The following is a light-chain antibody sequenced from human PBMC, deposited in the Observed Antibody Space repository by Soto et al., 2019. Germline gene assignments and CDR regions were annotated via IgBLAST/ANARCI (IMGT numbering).Light chain of an antibody. Sequence: EIVLTQSPGTLSLSPGERATLSCRASQTVSNNYLAWYQHKLGQTPRVLIYGASSRAPGTPDRFSGSGSGTDFTLTITRLEPEDFAVYYCQKYGDSPWTFGQGTKVEIK. V-gene: IGKV3-20*01. CDR3: QKYGDSPWT. CDR2: GAS. J-gene: IGKJ1*01. CDR1: QTVSNNY.